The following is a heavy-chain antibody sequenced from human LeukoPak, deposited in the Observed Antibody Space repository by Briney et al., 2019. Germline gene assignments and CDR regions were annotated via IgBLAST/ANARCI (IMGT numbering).Heavy chain of an antibody. J-gene: IGHJ4*02. V-gene: IGHV3-23*01. CDR1: GFTFSSYA. CDR3: ARDDGSGWYQIDY. CDR2: IRGSGGGS. D-gene: IGHD6-19*01. Sequence: PGGSLRLSCAASGFTFSSYARNWVRQAPGKGLEWVPVIRGSGGGSYYGDSVKGRFTISRDNSKNTLYLQMNSLRAEDTAVYYCARDDGSGWYQIDYWGQGTLGTISS.